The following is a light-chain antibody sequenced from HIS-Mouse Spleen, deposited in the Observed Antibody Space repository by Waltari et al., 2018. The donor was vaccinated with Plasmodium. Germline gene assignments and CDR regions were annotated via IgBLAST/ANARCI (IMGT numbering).Light chain of an antibody. CDR2: QDS. Sequence: SYELTQPPSVSVSPGQTASITCSGEKLWDKYPCWYQQKPGQSTVLVIYQDSKLPSGTPERFSGSNSGNTATLTISGTQAMDEADYYCQAWDSSTVVFGGGTKLTVL. V-gene: IGLV3-1*01. CDR1: KLWDKY. CDR3: QAWDSSTVV. J-gene: IGLJ2*01.